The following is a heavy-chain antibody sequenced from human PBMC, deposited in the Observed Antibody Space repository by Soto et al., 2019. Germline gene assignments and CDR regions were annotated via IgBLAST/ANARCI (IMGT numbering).Heavy chain of an antibody. CDR3: ARHYGAFDP. D-gene: IGHD4-17*01. V-gene: IGHV4-39*01. CDR2: IYYSGST. Sequence: XXTLSLPCTVSGGSIRGSGYDWGPIRQPPGKGLEGIGTIYYSGSTYSNSSLKSRVTISVDTSKNQFSLKMSSVTAADTAIYYCARHYGAFDPWGQGTLVTVSS. J-gene: IGHJ5*02. CDR1: GGSIRGSGYD.